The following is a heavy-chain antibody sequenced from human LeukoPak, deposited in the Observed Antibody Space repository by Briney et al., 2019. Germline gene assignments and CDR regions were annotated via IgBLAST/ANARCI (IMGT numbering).Heavy chain of an antibody. Sequence: SETLFFTWNVSGGSISSYYWSWIRERRGKGLEWIGYMYYSGSTNYNPSLKSRVTISVDTSKNQFSLKLSSVTAADTAVYYCARDYGSGSYYNFHDAFDIWGQGTMVTVSS. J-gene: IGHJ3*02. CDR3: ARDYGSGSYYNFHDAFDI. CDR1: GGSISSYY. CDR2: MYYSGST. V-gene: IGHV4-59*01. D-gene: IGHD3-10*01.